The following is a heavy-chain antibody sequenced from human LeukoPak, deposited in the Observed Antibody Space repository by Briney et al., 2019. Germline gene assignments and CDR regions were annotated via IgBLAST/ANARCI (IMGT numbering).Heavy chain of an antibody. V-gene: IGHV1-69*13. CDR2: IIPIFGTA. J-gene: IGHJ4*02. Sequence: GASVKVSCKASGGTFSSYANSWVRQAPGQGLEWMGGIIPIFGTANYAQKFQGRVTITADESTSTAYMELSSLRSEDTAVYYCARDPGRGIAAAQWGQGTLVTVSS. D-gene: IGHD6-13*01. CDR1: GGTFSSYA. CDR3: ARDPGRGIAAAQ.